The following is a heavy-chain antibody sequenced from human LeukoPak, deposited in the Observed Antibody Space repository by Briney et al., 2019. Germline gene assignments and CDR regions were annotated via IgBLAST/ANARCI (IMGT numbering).Heavy chain of an antibody. V-gene: IGHV3-23*01. Sequence: GGSLRLSCAASGFTFSRSAMTWVRQGPGTGLEFVASIIYSGGATYYADSVKGRFTISRDNSKNTLYLQMNSLRAEDTALYYCAKGGLYYDGSEHVYYFDSWGQGTLVAVSS. CDR3: AKGGLYYDGSEHVYYFDS. D-gene: IGHD3-22*01. J-gene: IGHJ4*02. CDR2: IIYSGGAT. CDR1: GFTFSRSA.